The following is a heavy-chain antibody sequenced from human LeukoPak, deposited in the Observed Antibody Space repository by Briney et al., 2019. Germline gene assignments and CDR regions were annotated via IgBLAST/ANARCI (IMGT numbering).Heavy chain of an antibody. CDR3: ARARDSGAGARVYFQH. CDR2: IIPIFGAA. J-gene: IGHJ1*01. Sequence: SVKVSCKASGGTFSSYAISWVRQAPGQGLEWMGGIIPIFGAANYAQKFQGRVTITADESTSTAYMELSSLRSEDTAVYYCARARDSGAGARVYFQHWGQGTLVTVSS. D-gene: IGHD5-12*01. CDR1: GGTFSSYA. V-gene: IGHV1-69*01.